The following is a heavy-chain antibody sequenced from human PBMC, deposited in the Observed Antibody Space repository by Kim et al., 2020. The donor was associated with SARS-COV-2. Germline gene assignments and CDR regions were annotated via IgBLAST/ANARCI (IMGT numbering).Heavy chain of an antibody. J-gene: IGHJ4*02. CDR3: AKVSYDSSGYNRGLFDY. Sequence: GGSLRLSCAASGFTFSSYAMSWVRQAPGKGLEWVSAISGSGGSTYYADSVKGRFTISRDNSKNTLYLQMNSLRAEDTAVYYCAKVSYDSSGYNRGLFDYWGQGTLVTVSS. CDR1: GFTFSSYA. D-gene: IGHD3-22*01. CDR2: ISGSGGST. V-gene: IGHV3-23*01.